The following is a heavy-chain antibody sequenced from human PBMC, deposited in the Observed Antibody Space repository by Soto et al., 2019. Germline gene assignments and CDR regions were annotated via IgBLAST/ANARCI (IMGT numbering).Heavy chain of an antibody. Sequence: PSETLSLTCTVSGGSISSGGYDWSWIRQHPGKGLEWIGYIYDSGSTYYNPSLKSRVTISVDTSKNQFSLKLSSVTAADTAMYYCARTGIDILTSYYNGFYYMDVWGKGTTVTVSS. D-gene: IGHD3-9*01. CDR3: ARTGIDILTSYYNGFYYMDV. CDR1: GGSISSGGYD. J-gene: IGHJ6*03. V-gene: IGHV4-31*03. CDR2: IYDSGST.